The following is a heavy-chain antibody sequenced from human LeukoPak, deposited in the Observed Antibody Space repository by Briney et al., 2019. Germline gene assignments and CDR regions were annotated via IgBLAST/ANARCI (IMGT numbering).Heavy chain of an antibody. D-gene: IGHD6-19*01. V-gene: IGHV3-21*01. J-gene: IGHJ3*02. CDR2: ISSRSSYI. Sequence: GGSLRLSCAASGFTFSSYSMNWVRQVLGKGLEWVSSISSRSSYIYYADSLKGRFTISGDNPKNYLYLQMNSLRSEDTAVYYCVISNGVAVAGTWFAFDIWGQGTMVTVSS. CDR3: VISNGVAVAGTWFAFDI. CDR1: GFTFSSYS.